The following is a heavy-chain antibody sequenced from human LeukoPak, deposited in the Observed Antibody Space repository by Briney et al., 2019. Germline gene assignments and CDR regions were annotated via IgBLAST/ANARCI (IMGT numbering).Heavy chain of an antibody. V-gene: IGHV1-18*01. CDR2: INXXXXXT. D-gene: IGHD3-3*01. CDR3: ARDRRDFWSGGPDY. CDR1: GYTFTSYG. Sequence: ASVKVSCKASGYTFTSYGISXXXQAPGXGLXXXXXINXXXXXTXXAQKFXXXXXXXXDXSTSTAYMELRSLRSDDTAVYYCARDRRDFWSGGPDYWGQGTLVTVSS. J-gene: IGHJ4*02.